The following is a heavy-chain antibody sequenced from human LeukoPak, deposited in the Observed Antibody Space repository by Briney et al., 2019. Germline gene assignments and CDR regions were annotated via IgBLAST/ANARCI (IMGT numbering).Heavy chain of an antibody. V-gene: IGHV3-48*01. Sequence: PGGSLRLSCAASEFTFSSYSMNWVRQAPGKGLEWVSYITNSGNSKSYADSVKGRFTISRDNSKNILYLQLSSLRADDTAEYYCAKTGYCSSTSCDFDYWGQGTLVTVSS. J-gene: IGHJ4*02. D-gene: IGHD2-2*01. CDR3: AKTGYCSSTSCDFDY. CDR1: EFTFSSYS. CDR2: ITNSGNSK.